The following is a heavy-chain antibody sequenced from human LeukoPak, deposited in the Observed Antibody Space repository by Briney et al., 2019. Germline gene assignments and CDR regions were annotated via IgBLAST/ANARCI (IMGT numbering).Heavy chain of an antibody. V-gene: IGHV4-39*01. J-gene: IGHJ6*02. D-gene: IGHD4-17*01. CDR3: ARQGDDYGEQLEEYYYYYYGMDV. Sequence: SETLSLTCTVSGGSISSSSYYWGWIRQPPGKGLEWIGSIYYSGSTYYNPSLKSRVTISVDTSKNQFSLKLSSETAADTAVYYCARQGDDYGEQLEEYYYYYYGMDVWGQGTTVTVSS. CDR2: IYYSGST. CDR1: GGSISSSSYY.